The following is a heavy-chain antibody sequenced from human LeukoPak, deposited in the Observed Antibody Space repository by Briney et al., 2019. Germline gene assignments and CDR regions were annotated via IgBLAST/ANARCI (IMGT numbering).Heavy chain of an antibody. CDR1: GGSISSSSYY. D-gene: IGHD6-19*01. J-gene: IGHJ3*02. V-gene: IGHV4-39*02. CDR2: IYYSGST. CDR3: ARDGYSSGWYGLWAFDI. Sequence: PSETLSLTCTVSGGSISSSSYYWGWIRQPPGKGLEWIGSIYYSGSTYYNPSLKSRVTISVDTSKNQFSLKLSSVTAADTAVYYCARDGYSSGWYGLWAFDIWGQGTMVTVSS.